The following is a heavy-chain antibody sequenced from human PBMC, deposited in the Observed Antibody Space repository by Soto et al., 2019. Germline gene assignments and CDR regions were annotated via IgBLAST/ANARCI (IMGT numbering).Heavy chain of an antibody. CDR3: AREYCSSTSCYPSDAFDI. Sequence: PSQTLSLTCAISGDSVSSNSAAWNWIRQSPSRGPEWLGRTYYRSKWYNDYAVSVKSRITINPDTSKNQFSLQLNSVTPEDTAVYYCAREYCSSTSCYPSDAFDIWGQGTMVTVSS. CDR1: GDSVSSNSAA. V-gene: IGHV6-1*01. D-gene: IGHD2-2*01. J-gene: IGHJ3*02. CDR2: TYYRSKWYN.